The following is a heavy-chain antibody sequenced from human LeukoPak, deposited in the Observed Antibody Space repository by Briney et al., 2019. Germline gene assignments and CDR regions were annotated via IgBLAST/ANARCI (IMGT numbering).Heavy chain of an antibody. CDR3: ARESGDGSGSYYPFDY. Sequence: SEALSLTCTVSGGSISSGSYYWSWIRQPPGKGLEWIGYIYYSGSTNYNPSLKSRVTISVDTSKNQFSLKLSSVTAADTAVYYCARESGDGSGSYYPFDYWGQGTLVIVSS. J-gene: IGHJ4*02. CDR1: GGSISSGSYY. V-gene: IGHV4-61*01. D-gene: IGHD3-10*01. CDR2: IYYSGST.